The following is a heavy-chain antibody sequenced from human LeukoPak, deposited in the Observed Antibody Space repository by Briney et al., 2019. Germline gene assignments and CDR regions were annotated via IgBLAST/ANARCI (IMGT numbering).Heavy chain of an antibody. Sequence: GGSLRLSCAASGFTFSSYSMNWVRQAPGKGLEWVSSISSSSSYIYYADSVKGQFTISRNNAKNSLYLQKNRLRTEDTAVYYWARDQNNWNEKDYWGQGTLVTVSS. V-gene: IGHV3-21*01. D-gene: IGHD1-1*01. CDR3: ARDQNNWNEKDY. CDR1: GFTFSSYS. CDR2: ISSSSSYI. J-gene: IGHJ4*02.